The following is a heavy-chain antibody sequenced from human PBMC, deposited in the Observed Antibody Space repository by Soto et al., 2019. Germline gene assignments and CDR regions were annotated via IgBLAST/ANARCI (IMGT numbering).Heavy chain of an antibody. V-gene: IGHV4-30-4*01. CDR3: SRDRNIVVVTGSWGGAFDI. D-gene: IGHD2-21*02. CDR2: IYYCGST. CDR1: GGSISSGHYY. J-gene: IGHJ3*02. Sequence: PSETLSPASNVSGGSISSGHYYWRWIRHPLGKCLVLFGYIYYCGSTFYYPSLKSRVTISVDMSFNQFFLKLSSVTAAVTAVYYCSRDRNIVVVTGSWGGAFDIWGQGTMVT.